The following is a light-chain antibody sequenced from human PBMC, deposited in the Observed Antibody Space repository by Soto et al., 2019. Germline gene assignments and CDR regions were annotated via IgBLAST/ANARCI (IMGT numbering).Light chain of an antibody. CDR2: GAT. Sequence: EVVLTQSPGTLSLSRGERATLSCRASERIYSAYLGWYQQKPGQAPRLIIYGATKRETGILDRFSGSGSGTEFTLTISRLEPEDFAVYYCQQYGSSPRTFGQGTRLEIK. CDR3: QQYGSSPRT. V-gene: IGKV3-20*01. J-gene: IGKJ5*01. CDR1: ERIYSAY.